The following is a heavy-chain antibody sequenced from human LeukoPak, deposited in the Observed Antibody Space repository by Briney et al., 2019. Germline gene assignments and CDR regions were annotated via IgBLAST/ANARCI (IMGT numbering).Heavy chain of an antibody. Sequence: PSETLSLTCTVSGGSISGYYWSWIRQPPGGGLDWIGYIYYSGSTKYNPSLKSRVTISVDTSKNQFSLKLSSVTAADTAVYYCARASGIAAAAPDYWGQGTLVTVSS. CDR2: IYYSGST. CDR1: GGSISGYY. D-gene: IGHD6-13*01. V-gene: IGHV4-59*01. J-gene: IGHJ4*02. CDR3: ARASGIAAAAPDY.